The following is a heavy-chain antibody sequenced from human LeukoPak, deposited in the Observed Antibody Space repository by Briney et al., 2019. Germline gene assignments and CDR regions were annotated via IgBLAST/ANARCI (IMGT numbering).Heavy chain of an antibody. Sequence: GGSLRLSCAASGFTFSSYSMTWVRQAPGKGLEWVSYISSSSSTIYYADSVKGRFTISRDNAKNSLYLQMNSLRAEDTAVYYCARDLLSGGSYRGFDYWGQGTLVTVSS. D-gene: IGHD1-26*01. CDR2: ISSSSSTI. J-gene: IGHJ4*02. CDR1: GFTFSSYS. V-gene: IGHV3-48*04. CDR3: ARDLLSGGSYRGFDY.